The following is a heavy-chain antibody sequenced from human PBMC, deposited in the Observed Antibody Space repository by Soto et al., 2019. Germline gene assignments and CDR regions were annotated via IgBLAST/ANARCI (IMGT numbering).Heavy chain of an antibody. J-gene: IGHJ6*02. Sequence: GGSLRLSCAASGFTFSSYGMHWVRQAPGKGLEWVAVISYDGSNKYYADSVKGRFTISRDNSKNTLYLQMNSLRAEDTAVYYCAKDPQLWRGLYYYYGMDVWGQGTTVTVSS. V-gene: IGHV3-30*18. CDR1: GFTFSSYG. CDR3: AKDPQLWRGLYYYYGMDV. D-gene: IGHD3-10*01. CDR2: ISYDGSNK.